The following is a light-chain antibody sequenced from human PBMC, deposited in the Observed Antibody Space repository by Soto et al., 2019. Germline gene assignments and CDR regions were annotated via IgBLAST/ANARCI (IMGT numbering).Light chain of an antibody. CDR2: DVS. CDR3: SSYTTSNTRQIV. J-gene: IGLJ1*01. V-gene: IGLV2-14*01. CDR1: SSDVGGYNY. Sequence: SALTQPASVSGSPGQSITISCTGTSSDVGGYNYVSWYQQHPGKAPKFMIYDVSNRPSGVSNRFSGSKSGNTASLTISGLQAEDVADYYCSSYTTSNTRQIVFGTGTKLTVL.